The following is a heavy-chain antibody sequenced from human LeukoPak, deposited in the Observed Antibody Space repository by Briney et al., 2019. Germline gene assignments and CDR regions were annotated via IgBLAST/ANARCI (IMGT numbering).Heavy chain of an antibody. D-gene: IGHD2-2*01. CDR1: GYTFSNFG. J-gene: IGHJ4*02. Sequence: ASVRVSCKTSGYTFSNFGINWVRQAPGQGLEWMGWISGNNDNPNYGQKFQGRLTVTTDTSTSTAYMELRNLRFDDTAVYYCASDGTSTDDYWGQGTLVTVSP. CDR2: ISGNNDNP. CDR3: ASDGTSTDDY. V-gene: IGHV1-18*01.